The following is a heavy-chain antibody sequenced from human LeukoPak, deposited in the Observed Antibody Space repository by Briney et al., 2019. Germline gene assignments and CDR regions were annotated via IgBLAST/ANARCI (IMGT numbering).Heavy chain of an antibody. D-gene: IGHD2-15*01. CDR2: INQDGSEK. Sequence: GGSLRLSCAASGFTFNNYWMTWVCQARGKGLEWVANINQDGSEKYYVDSVKGRFTISRDNANKSLFLQMNSLRPEDTAVYYCARGATRDTGSCYSCAFDIGGQGTMVTVSS. CDR3: ARGATRDTGSCYSCAFDI. J-gene: IGHJ3*02. V-gene: IGHV3-7*01. CDR1: GFTFNNYW.